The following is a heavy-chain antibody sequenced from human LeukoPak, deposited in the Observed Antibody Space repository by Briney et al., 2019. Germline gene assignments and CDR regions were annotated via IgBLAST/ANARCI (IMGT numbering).Heavy chain of an antibody. Sequence: QTLRLTCAISGDSVSSNSASWNWIRQSPSRGLEWLGRTYYRSKWYYEYALSVKSRITINPDTSKNQFSLQLNSVTPEDTAVYYCARDRPNSSAWTPLDYWGQGTLVRVSS. V-gene: IGHV6-1*01. J-gene: IGHJ4*02. CDR2: TYYRSKWYY. CDR1: GDSVSSNSAS. D-gene: IGHD6-19*01. CDR3: ARDRPNSSAWTPLDY.